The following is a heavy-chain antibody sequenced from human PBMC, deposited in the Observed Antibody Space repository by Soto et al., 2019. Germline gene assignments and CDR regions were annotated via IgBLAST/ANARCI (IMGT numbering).Heavy chain of an antibody. J-gene: IGHJ4*02. CDR1: GFTFSHYG. CDR2: ILNDGSRQ. Sequence: QVQLVESGGGVVQPGRSLRLSCEASGFTFSHYGMHWVXXAPGKGLEWVAVILNDGSRQHYADSVKGRLTISRDNXXXXXXXXXXXXXXXXXXXXXXXXDDDYGDNGLDYWGQGTLVTVSS. CDR3: XXDDDYGDNGLDY. V-gene: IGHV3-33*03. D-gene: IGHD4-17*01.